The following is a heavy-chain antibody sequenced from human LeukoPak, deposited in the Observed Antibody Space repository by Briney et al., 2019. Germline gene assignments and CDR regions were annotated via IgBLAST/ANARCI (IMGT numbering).Heavy chain of an antibody. CDR2: IYHSGST. Sequence: PSETLSLTCTVSGGSISSSSYYWGWIRQPPGKGLEWIGSIYHSGSTYYNPSLKSRVTISVDTSKNQFSLKLSSVTAADTAVYYCARDTVTTFYYYMDVWGKGTTVTVSS. V-gene: IGHV4-39*07. J-gene: IGHJ6*03. CDR3: ARDTVTTFYYYMDV. D-gene: IGHD4-17*01. CDR1: GGSISSSSYY.